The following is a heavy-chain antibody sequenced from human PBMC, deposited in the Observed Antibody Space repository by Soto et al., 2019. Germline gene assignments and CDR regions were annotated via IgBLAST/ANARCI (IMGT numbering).Heavy chain of an antibody. D-gene: IGHD2-15*01. CDR1: AFTFSSYW. Sequence: EVQLLESGGGLVQPGGSLRLSCAASAFTFSSYWMHWVRQAPGKGLVWVSRINSDGSSTRYADSVKGRFTISRDNAKNTLYLQMNSLRPEDTALYYCVRTSLVVAAATREDSWGQGTLVTVSS. CDR3: VRTSLVVAAATREDS. J-gene: IGHJ4*02. CDR2: INSDGSST. V-gene: IGHV3-74*01.